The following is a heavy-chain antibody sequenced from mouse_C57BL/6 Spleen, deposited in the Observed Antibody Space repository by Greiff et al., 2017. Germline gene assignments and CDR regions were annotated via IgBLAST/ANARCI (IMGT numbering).Heavy chain of an antibody. CDR3: ARNAYYSNWGYYAMDY. J-gene: IGHJ4*01. Sequence: VHLVESGPGLVQPSQSLSITCTVSGFSLTSYGVHWVRQSPGKGLEWLGVIWSGGSTDYNAAFISRLSISKDNSKSQVFFKMNSLQADDTAIYYCARNAYYSNWGYYAMDYWGQGTSVTVSS. V-gene: IGHV2-2*01. D-gene: IGHD2-5*01. CDR2: IWSGGST. CDR1: GFSLTSYG.